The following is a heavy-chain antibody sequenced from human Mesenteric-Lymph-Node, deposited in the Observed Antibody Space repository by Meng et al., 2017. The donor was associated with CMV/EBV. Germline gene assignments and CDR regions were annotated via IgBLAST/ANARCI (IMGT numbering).Heavy chain of an antibody. D-gene: IGHD4-11*01. Sequence: ASVKVSCKTSGFTFTDYYIQWVRQAPGQGLEWMGWINPNTGGTNYAQKFQGRVTMTRDTSISTAYMELSRLRSDDTAVYYCARDDFTYSNYYYYYYGLDVWGQGTTVTVSS. V-gene: IGHV1-2*02. CDR1: GFTFTDYY. CDR3: ARDDFTYSNYYYYYYGLDV. J-gene: IGHJ6*02. CDR2: INPNTGGT.